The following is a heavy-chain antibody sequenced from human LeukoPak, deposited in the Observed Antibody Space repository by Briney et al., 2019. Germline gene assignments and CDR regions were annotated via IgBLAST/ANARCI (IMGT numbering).Heavy chain of an antibody. CDR3: ARVRGGSHASDY. CDR1: GFTLSSYA. J-gene: IGHJ4*02. CDR2: INTDGSST. D-gene: IGHD3-10*01. V-gene: IGHV3-74*01. Sequence: GGSLTLSCAGSGFTLSSYAMSWVRQAPGKGLVWVSHINTDGSSTSYADSVKGRFTISRDNAKNTLYLQMNGLRDEDTAVYYCARVRGGSHASDYWGQGTLVTVSS.